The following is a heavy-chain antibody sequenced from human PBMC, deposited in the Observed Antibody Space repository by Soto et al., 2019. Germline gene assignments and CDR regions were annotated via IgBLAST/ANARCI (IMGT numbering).Heavy chain of an antibody. Sequence: PSEPLSLTCNVSGGSIYNYYWGGMLQAPGKGLEWIGYVYYTGSTYYNPSLMSRLTISVDTSKNQFSLKLTSVTAAETAVYYCVRTARQGAVAPHWFDRWGQGTQVTVSS. D-gene: IGHD2-21*02. CDR3: VRTARQGAVAPHWFDR. V-gene: IGHV4-30-4*01. CDR1: GGSIYNYY. CDR2: VYYTGST. J-gene: IGHJ5*02.